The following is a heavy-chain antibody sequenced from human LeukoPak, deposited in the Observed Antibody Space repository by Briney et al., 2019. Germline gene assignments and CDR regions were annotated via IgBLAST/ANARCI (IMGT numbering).Heavy chain of an antibody. CDR1: GFTFSSYA. J-gene: IGHJ6*02. CDR3: ARDKAQDSVYYGMDV. Sequence: QPGGSLRLSCAASGFTFSSYAMHWVRQAPGKGLEWVAVISYDRSNKYYADSVKGRFTISRDNARTSLYLQMNSLRAEDTAVYYCARDKAQDSVYYGMDVWGQGTTVTVSS. D-gene: IGHD6-6*01. V-gene: IGHV3-30-3*01. CDR2: ISYDRSNK.